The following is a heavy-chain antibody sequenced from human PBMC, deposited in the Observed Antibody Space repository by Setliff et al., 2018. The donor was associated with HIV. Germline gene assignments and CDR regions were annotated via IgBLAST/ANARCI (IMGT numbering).Heavy chain of an antibody. J-gene: IGHJ3*02. CDR2: IIPILGIA. D-gene: IGHD1-26*01. CDR1: GGTFSSYA. Sequence: ASVKVSCKASGGTFSSYAISWVRQAPGQGLEWMGGIIPILGIANYAQKFQGRVTITTDESTSTAYMELSSLRSEDTAVYYCARYRPNHPQNAFDIWGQGTMVTVSS. CDR3: ARYRPNHPQNAFDI. V-gene: IGHV1-69*10.